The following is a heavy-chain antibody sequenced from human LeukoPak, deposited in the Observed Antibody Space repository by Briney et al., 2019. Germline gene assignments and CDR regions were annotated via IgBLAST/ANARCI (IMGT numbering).Heavy chain of an antibody. CDR3: IRIRTREHQYGMDV. CDR1: GFPFSNYD. Sequence: GGSLRLSCGASGFPFSNYDMHWVRQAPGKGLDWVSAIDTVGNTYYSGSVKGRFTISRENAQNSLFLQMNSLRDGDTALYYCIRIRTREHQYGMDVWGQGTAVTVSS. V-gene: IGHV3-13*01. D-gene: IGHD1-26*01. CDR2: IDTVGNT. J-gene: IGHJ6*02.